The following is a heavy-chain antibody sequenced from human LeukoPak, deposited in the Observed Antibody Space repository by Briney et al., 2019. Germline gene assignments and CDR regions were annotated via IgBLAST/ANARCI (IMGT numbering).Heavy chain of an antibody. V-gene: IGHV1-69*05. Sequence: ASVKVSCKASGGTFSSYAISWVRQAPGQGLEWMGGIIPIFGTANYAQKFQGRVTITTDESTSTAYMELSSLRSEDTAVYYCARDQGYYDSSGHDYWGQGTLVTVSS. J-gene: IGHJ4*02. D-gene: IGHD3-22*01. CDR3: ARDQGYYDSSGHDY. CDR2: IIPIFGTA. CDR1: GGTFSSYA.